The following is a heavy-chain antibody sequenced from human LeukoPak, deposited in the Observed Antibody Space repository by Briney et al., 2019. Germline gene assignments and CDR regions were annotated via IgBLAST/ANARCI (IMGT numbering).Heavy chain of an antibody. J-gene: IGHJ4*02. V-gene: IGHV4-39*01. CDR2: IYYSGST. Sequence: PSETLSLTCTVSGGSISSNNYYWDWIRQPPGKGLEWIGSIYYSGSTYNNPSLKSRVTISVDTTKNQLSLKLTSVTAADTAVYYCASSPSGYWWNFDCWGQGTLVTVSS. D-gene: IGHD3-22*01. CDR3: ASSPSGYWWNFDC. CDR1: GGSISSNNYY.